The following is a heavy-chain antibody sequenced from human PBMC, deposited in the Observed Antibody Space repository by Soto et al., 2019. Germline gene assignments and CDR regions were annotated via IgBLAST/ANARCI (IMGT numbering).Heavy chain of an antibody. V-gene: IGHV1-3*01. J-gene: IGHJ4*02. CDR2: INAGNGNT. Sequence: ASVRGSCKACGYTFISYAIHWVRQAPGQRLEWMGWINAGNGNTKYSQKFQGRVTITRDTSASTAYMELTSLRSEDTAVYYCARELQGLYYFDYWGQGTLVTVSS. D-gene: IGHD2-15*01. CDR3: ARELQGLYYFDY. CDR1: GYTFISYA.